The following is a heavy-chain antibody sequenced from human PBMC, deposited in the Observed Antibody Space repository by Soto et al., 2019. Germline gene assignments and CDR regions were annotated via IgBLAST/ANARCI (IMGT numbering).Heavy chain of an antibody. CDR3: AKRGAGGYFDL. CDR2: ISGSGDST. D-gene: IGHD6-19*01. V-gene: IGHV3-23*01. Sequence: EVQLLESGGGLVQPGGSLRLSCAASGFTFSSYAMNWVRQAPGKGLEWVSVISGSGDSTYYADSVKGRFTISRDNSKNTLYLQMNSMRAEDTPVYYCAKRGAGGYFDLWGRGTLVTVSS. J-gene: IGHJ2*01. CDR1: GFTFSSYA.